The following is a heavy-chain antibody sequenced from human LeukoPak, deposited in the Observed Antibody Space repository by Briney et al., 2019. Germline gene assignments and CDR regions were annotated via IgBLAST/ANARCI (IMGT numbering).Heavy chain of an antibody. D-gene: IGHD3-3*01. CDR3: AREGRFLEWHN. V-gene: IGHV4-61*02. CDR1: GGSISSGSYY. Sequence: SQTLSLTCTVSGGSISSGSYYWSWIRQPAGKGLEWIGRIYTSGSTNYNPSPKSRVTISVDTSKNQFSLKLSSVTAADTAVYYCAREGRFLEWHNWGQGTLVTVSS. J-gene: IGHJ4*02. CDR2: IYTSGST.